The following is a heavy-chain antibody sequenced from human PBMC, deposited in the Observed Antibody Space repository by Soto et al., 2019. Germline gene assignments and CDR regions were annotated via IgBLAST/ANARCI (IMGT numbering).Heavy chain of an antibody. CDR3: VRGNLSFDFDS. V-gene: IGHV3-30*03. J-gene: IGHJ4*02. CDR2: ISGDGINT. CDR1: GFNFGFFG. D-gene: IGHD1-26*01. Sequence: GGSLRLSCASSGFNFGFFGMHWVRQAPGKGLEWVAFISGDGINTQYADSVRGRFTLSRDYSRKTMYLQMDSLRDEDTALYYCVRGNLSFDFDSWGLGTLVTVSS.